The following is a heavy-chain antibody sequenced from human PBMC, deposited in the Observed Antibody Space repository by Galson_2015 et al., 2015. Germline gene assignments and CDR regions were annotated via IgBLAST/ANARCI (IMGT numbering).Heavy chain of an antibody. D-gene: IGHD3-22*01. V-gene: IGHV3-53*01. J-gene: IGHJ3*02. Sequence: SLRLSCAASGFTVSSNYMSWVRQAPGKGLEWVSVIYSGGSTYYADSVKGRFTISRDNSKNTLYLQMNSLRAEDTAVYYCARDTYYYDSSGYYQRAKAFDIWGQGTMVTVSS. CDR3: ARDTYYYDSSGYYQRAKAFDI. CDR1: GFTVSSNY. CDR2: IYSGGST.